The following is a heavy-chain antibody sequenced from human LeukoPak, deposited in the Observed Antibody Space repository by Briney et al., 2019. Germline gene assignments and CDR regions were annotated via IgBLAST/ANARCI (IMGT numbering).Heavy chain of an antibody. Sequence: PSETLSLTCTVSGASISSYYWSWIRQPPGKGLEWIGYLYNTRNTYYNPSLKSRVTISVDTSKNQFSLKVSSVTAADTAVYYCAREGRGYNLAFDIWGQGTMVTVSS. CDR2: LYNTRNT. V-gene: IGHV4-59*01. CDR3: AREGRGYNLAFDI. CDR1: GASISSYY. D-gene: IGHD5-24*01. J-gene: IGHJ3*02.